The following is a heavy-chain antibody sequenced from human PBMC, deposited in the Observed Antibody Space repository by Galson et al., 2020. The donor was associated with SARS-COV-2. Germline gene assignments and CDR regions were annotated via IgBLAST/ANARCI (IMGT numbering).Heavy chain of an antibody. J-gene: IGHJ4*02. CDR2: ISSSDTTI. CDR1: GFTFSSYE. Sequence: TGGSLRLSCAASGFTFSSYEMNWVRQAPGKGLEFVAYISSSDTTIYYADSVKGRFSISRDNAKNSLFLQMDNLRAEDTALYYCAREGTPGIIGTVWFDYWGQGTLVTVSS. CDR3: AREGTPGIIGTVWFDY. D-gene: IGHD1-7*01. V-gene: IGHV3-48*03.